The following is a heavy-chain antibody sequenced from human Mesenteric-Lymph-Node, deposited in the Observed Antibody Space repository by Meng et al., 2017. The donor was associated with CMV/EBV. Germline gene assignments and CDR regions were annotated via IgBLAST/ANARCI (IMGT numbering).Heavy chain of an antibody. CDR2: IIPNVGIA. V-gene: IGHV1-69*04. D-gene: IGHD4-11*01. Sequence: SGGTFDNYPISWIRPAPGQGLEWMGRIIPNVGIANYAQRFQGRVKIIADKSTTTAYMEVNSLTSADTGVYYCARDRGQAMTTAIFDFWGQGSLVTVSS. J-gene: IGHJ4*02. CDR3: ARDRGQAMTTAIFDF. CDR1: GGTFDNYP.